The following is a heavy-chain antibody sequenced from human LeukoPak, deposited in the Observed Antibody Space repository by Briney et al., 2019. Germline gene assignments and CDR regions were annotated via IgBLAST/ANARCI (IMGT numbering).Heavy chain of an antibody. Sequence: SETLSLTCAVYGGSFSGYYWNWIRQPPGKGLEWIGEINHSGSTNHNPSLKSRVTISVDTSKNQFSLKLSSVTAADTAVYYCARGSSGWRSGPLLPRRLNFDYWGQGSLVTVSS. J-gene: IGHJ4*02. CDR1: GGSFSGYY. CDR2: INHSGST. D-gene: IGHD6-19*01. CDR3: ARGSSGWRSGPLLPRRLNFDY. V-gene: IGHV4-34*01.